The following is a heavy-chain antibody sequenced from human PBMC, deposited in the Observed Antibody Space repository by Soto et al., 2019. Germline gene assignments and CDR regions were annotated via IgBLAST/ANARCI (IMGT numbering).Heavy chain of an antibody. CDR1: GFTFGDFA. V-gene: IGHV3-48*01. Sequence: GGSLRLSCTAFGFTFGDFAMSWFRQAPGKGLEWISYTSADSGTIYYADSVKGRFSISRDNAKNSLYLQMNSLRVEDTAVYYCASDWFYMDVWGKGTSVTVSS. CDR2: TSADSGTI. CDR3: ASDWFYMDV. D-gene: IGHD3-9*01. J-gene: IGHJ6*03.